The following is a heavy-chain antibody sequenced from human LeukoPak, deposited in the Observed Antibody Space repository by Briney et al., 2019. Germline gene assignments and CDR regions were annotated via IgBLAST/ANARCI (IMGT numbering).Heavy chain of an antibody. V-gene: IGHV3-30*18. Sequence: GGFLRLSCAASVFSFTSHCMHWVRHAPCKGLEWVVVISYDGNNKDYADSVKGRLTISRDNSQNMLYLQMNSLSAEDTAVYFCVKDSFHSIAGRFQDRGQGTLVTFSS. CDR1: VFSFTSHC. J-gene: IGHJ1*01. D-gene: IGHD6-6*01. CDR2: ISYDGNNK. CDR3: VKDSFHSIAGRFQD.